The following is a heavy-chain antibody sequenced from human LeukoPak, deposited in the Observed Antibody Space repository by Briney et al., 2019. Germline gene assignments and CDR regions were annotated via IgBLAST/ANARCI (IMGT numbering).Heavy chain of an antibody. CDR1: GFTFSDYY. V-gene: IGHV3-11*01. J-gene: IGHJ4*02. CDR3: ARVDYDFWSGYYTGYLDY. D-gene: IGHD3-3*01. CDR2: ISSSGSTI. Sequence: KPGGSLRLSCAASGFTFSDYYMSWIRQAPGKGLEWVPYISSSGSTIYYADSVKGRFTISRDNAKNSLYLQMNSLRAEDTAVYYCARVDYDFWSGYYTGYLDYWGQGTLVTVSS.